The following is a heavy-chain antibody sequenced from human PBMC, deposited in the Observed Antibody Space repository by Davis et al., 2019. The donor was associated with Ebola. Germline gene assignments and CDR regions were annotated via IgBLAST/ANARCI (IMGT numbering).Heavy chain of an antibody. V-gene: IGHV3-30-3*01. Sequence: GGSLRLSCAASGFTFSSYAMHWVRQAPGKGLEWVAVISYDGSNKYYADSVKGRFTISRDNSKNTLYLQMNSLRAEDTAVYYCARANLDTMIVPAAWGQGTMVTVSS. CDR2: ISYDGSNK. CDR3: ARANLDTMIVPAA. D-gene: IGHD3-22*01. J-gene: IGHJ3*01. CDR1: GFTFSSYA.